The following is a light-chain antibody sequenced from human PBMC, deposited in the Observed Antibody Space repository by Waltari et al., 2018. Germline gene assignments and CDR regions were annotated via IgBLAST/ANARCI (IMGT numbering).Light chain of an antibody. J-gene: IGKJ1*01. CDR3: QQYEGYPWT. CDR2: KAS. CDR1: QNIYNW. V-gene: IGKV1-5*03. Sequence: DIHMTQSPSTLSASVGDRVTITCRASQNIYNWLAWYQQKPGKAPNLLIYKASTLESGVPSRFSGSGSGTEFTLTISSLQPDDFGTYYCQQYEGYPWTCGQGTKVEIK.